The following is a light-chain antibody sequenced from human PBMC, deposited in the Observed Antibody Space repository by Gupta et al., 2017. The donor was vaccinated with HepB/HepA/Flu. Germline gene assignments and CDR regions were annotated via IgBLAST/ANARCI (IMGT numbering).Light chain of an antibody. Sequence: VLTQSPATLSLSPGERATLSCRASQSVSSYFAWYQQKPGQAPRLLIYDASSRAPGIPARFSFTGSGTDFTLTISRLDPEDSAVYYWQLRRNWPPEVTFGGGTKIEIK. CDR3: QLRRNWPPEVT. CDR2: DAS. V-gene: IGKV3-11*01. J-gene: IGKJ4*01. CDR1: QSVSSY.